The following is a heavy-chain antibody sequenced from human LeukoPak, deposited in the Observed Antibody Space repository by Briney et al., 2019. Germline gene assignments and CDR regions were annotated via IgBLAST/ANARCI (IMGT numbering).Heavy chain of an antibody. CDR1: GDSVSGSPAG. CDR3: ARGAVRGGTNFDY. Sequence: SQTLSRTCAISGDSVSGSPAGWNWIRQSPSSGLEWLGRAYYRSKWYIDYAVSVKGRITITPDTSKNQFSLQLNSVTPEDTAVYYCARGAVRGGTNFDYWGQGTLVTVSS. D-gene: IGHD3-10*01. J-gene: IGHJ4*02. V-gene: IGHV6-1*01. CDR2: AYYRSKWYI.